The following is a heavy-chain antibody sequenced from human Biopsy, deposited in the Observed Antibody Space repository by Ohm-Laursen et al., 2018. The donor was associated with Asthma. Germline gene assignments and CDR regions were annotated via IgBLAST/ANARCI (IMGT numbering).Heavy chain of an antibody. D-gene: IGHD3-10*01. CDR3: ARAADYSHYYGIDV. CDR1: GYTFNSAG. J-gene: IGHJ6*02. CDR2: ISVYNGNT. V-gene: IGHV1-18*01. Sequence: ASVKVSCKTSGYTFNSAGITWVRQAPGQGLEWMGWISVYNGNTKVAQKLQDRVTMITDTSTSTAYMELRSLRSDDTVVYFCARAADYSHYYGIDVWGQGTTVTVS.